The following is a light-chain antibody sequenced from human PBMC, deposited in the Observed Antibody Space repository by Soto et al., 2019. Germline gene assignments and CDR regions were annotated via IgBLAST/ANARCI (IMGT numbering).Light chain of an antibody. J-gene: IGKJ1*01. CDR2: KAS. Sequence: DIQMTQSPSTLSASVGDRVSITCRASESISIWLAWYQQKPGKATKLLIYKASNLESGVPSRFSGSGSETEFTLTISSLQPDDFATYYCQQYNSYATWTFGQGTKVDIK. CDR1: ESISIW. CDR3: QQYNSYATWT. V-gene: IGKV1-5*03.